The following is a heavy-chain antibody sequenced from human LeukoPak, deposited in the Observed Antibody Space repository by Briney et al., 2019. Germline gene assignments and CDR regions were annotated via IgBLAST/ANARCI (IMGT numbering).Heavy chain of an antibody. Sequence: ASVKVSCKASGGTFSSYAISWVRQAPGQGLEWMGGIIPIFGTANYAQKFQGRVTITADESTSTAYMELRSLRSDDTAVYYCARDVLGILTGYGPGYFDYWGQGTLVTVSS. CDR2: IIPIFGTA. J-gene: IGHJ4*02. V-gene: IGHV1-69*13. CDR3: ARDVLGILTGYGPGYFDY. D-gene: IGHD3-9*01. CDR1: GGTFSSYA.